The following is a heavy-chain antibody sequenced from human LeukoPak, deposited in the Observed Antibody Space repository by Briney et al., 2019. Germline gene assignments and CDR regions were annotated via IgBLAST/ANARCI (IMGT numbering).Heavy chain of an antibody. D-gene: IGHD1-26*01. Sequence: PGGSLRLSCAASGFTFSNYVMSWVRQAPGKGLEWVSVISGSGGSTYYADSVKGRFTISRDNSRNTLYLQMNSLRAEDTAVYYCAKVRFSGSYQQPDYYYYGMDVWGQGTTVTVSS. CDR2: ISGSGGST. CDR3: AKVRFSGSYQQPDYYYYGMDV. J-gene: IGHJ6*02. CDR1: GFTFSNYV. V-gene: IGHV3-23*01.